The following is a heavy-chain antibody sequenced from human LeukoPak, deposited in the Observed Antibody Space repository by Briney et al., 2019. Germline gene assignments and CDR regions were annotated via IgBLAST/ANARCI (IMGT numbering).Heavy chain of an antibody. V-gene: IGHV4-59*01. J-gene: IGHJ6*02. CDR1: GGSISSYY. CDR2: IYYSGST. CDR3: ARGMIVVVGRGYYYYGMDV. D-gene: IGHD3-22*01. Sequence: SETLSLTCTASGGSISSYYWSWIRQPPGKGLEWIGYIYYSGSTNYNPSLKSRVTISVDTSKNQFSLKLSSVTAADTAVYYCARGMIVVVGRGYYYYGMDVWGQGTTVTVSS.